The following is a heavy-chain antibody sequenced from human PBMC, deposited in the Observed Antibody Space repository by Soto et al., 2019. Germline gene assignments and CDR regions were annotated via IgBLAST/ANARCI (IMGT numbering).Heavy chain of an antibody. CDR3: VSVQGAFHY. D-gene: IGHD3-10*02. Sequence: GGSLRLSCSASGFTFSSYAMNWVRQAPGKGLQYVSAISSNGGTTYYADSVKGRFTISRDNSKNTVYLQMSRLRDEDTAVYYCVSVQGAFHYWGQGTLVPVSS. CDR2: ISSNGGTT. V-gene: IGHV3-64D*08. CDR1: GFTFSSYA. J-gene: IGHJ4*02.